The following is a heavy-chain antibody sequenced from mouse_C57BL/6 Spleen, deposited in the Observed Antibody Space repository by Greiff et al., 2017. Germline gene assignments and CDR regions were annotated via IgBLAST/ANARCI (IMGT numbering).Heavy chain of an antibody. D-gene: IGHD2-5*01. CDR1: GYAFTNYL. Sequence: QVQLQQSGAELVRPGTSVKVSCKASGYAFTNYLIEWVKQRPGQGLEWIGVINPGSGGTNYNGKFKGKATLTADKSSSTAYMQLSSLTSEDSAVYFCARGPYYSNSYYFDYWGQGTTLTVSS. J-gene: IGHJ2*01. V-gene: IGHV1-54*01. CDR3: ARGPYYSNSYYFDY. CDR2: INPGSGGT.